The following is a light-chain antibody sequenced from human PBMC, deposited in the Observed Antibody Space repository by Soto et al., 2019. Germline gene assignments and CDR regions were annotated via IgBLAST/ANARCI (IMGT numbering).Light chain of an antibody. CDR3: CSYTGSLTLL. V-gene: IGLV2-14*01. J-gene: IGLJ2*01. CDR1: SSDVGGYDY. CDR2: EVS. Sequence: QSVLTQPASVSGSPGQSITISCTGSSSDVGGYDYVSWYQQHPGKAPKLMIYEVSNRPSGVSNRFSGSKSGNTASLTISGLQAEDEADYYCCSYTGSLTLLFGGGNKLTVL.